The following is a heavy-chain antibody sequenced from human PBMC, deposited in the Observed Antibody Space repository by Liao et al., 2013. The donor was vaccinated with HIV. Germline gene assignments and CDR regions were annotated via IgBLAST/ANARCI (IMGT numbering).Heavy chain of an antibody. J-gene: IGHJ3*02. CDR3: ARGGLTAPWGDAFDI. D-gene: IGHD4/OR15-4a*01. CDR2: VYYSGST. V-gene: IGHV4-39*07. Sequence: QLQLQESGPGLVKPSETLSLICTVSGGSIFSSTYYWGWIRQSPGKGLEWIGTVYYSGSTYYNPSLESRVTISVDTSKRQFSLILTSVTAADTAVYYCARGGLTAPWGDAFDIWGQGTMVTVSS. CDR1: GGSIFSSTYY.